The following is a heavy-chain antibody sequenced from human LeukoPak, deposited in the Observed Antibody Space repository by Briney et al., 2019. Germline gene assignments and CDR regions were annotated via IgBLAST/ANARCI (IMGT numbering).Heavy chain of an antibody. V-gene: IGHV3-23*01. CDR2: ISGSGGST. Sequence: SGGSLRLSCAASGFTFSSYAMSWVRQAPGKGLEWVSAISGSGGSTYYADSVKGRFTISRDNSKNTLYLQMNSLRAEDTAVYYCAKDGTAATIPNYYYYYGMDVWGQGTTVTVSS. D-gene: IGHD5-12*01. J-gene: IGHJ6*02. CDR3: AKDGTAATIPNYYYYYGMDV. CDR1: GFTFSSYA.